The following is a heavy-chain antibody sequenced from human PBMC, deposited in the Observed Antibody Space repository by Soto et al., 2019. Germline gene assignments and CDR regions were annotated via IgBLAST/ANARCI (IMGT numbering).Heavy chain of an antibody. J-gene: IGHJ4*02. CDR3: ARGPLRFLEWLLLDY. V-gene: IGHV3-21*01. Sequence: EVQLVESGGGLVKPGGSLRLSCAASGFTFSSYSMNWVRQAPGKGLEWVSSISSSSSYIYYADSVKGRFTISRDNAKNSLYLQMNSLRAEDTAVYSCARGPLRFLEWLLLDYWGQGTLVTVSS. CDR2: ISSSSSYI. CDR1: GFTFSSYS. D-gene: IGHD3-3*01.